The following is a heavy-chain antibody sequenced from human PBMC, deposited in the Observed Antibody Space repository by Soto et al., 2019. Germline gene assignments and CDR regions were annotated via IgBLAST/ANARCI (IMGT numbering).Heavy chain of an antibody. D-gene: IGHD3-9*01. CDR3: ARAPLEDDILTPWGLWFDP. J-gene: IGHJ5*02. Sequence: SETLSLTCTVSGGSISSYYWSWIRQPPGKGLEWIGYIYYSGSTNYNPSLKSRVTISVDTSKNQFSLKLSSVTAADTAVYYCARAPLEDDILTPWGLWFDPWGQGTLVTVSS. V-gene: IGHV4-59*01. CDR2: IYYSGST. CDR1: GGSISSYY.